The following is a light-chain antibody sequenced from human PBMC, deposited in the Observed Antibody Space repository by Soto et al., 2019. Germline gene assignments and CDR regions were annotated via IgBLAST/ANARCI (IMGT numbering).Light chain of an antibody. CDR3: QQRLNWPLT. V-gene: IGKV3-11*01. CDR1: QSVSNF. CDR2: DAS. J-gene: IGKJ4*01. Sequence: EIVLTQSPATLSLSPGERATLSCRASQSVSNFFVWYQQKRGQAPRLLIYDASKRATGIPARFSGSGTGTDFTLTISSLEPEDFAVYYCQQRLNWPLTFGGGTTVEIK.